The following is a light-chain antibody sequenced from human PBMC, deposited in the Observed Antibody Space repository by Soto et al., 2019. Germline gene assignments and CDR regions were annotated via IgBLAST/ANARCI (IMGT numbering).Light chain of an antibody. CDR2: GAS. Sequence: IVLTQSPGTLSLSPGETATLSCRASQTVSSTYLAWYQHKPGRAPRLLIDGASSRAAGIPDRFSGSGSGTDFTLTISRLEPEDLAVYYCQQYGSSPRTFGQGTKVDIK. V-gene: IGKV3-20*01. CDR1: QTVSSTY. J-gene: IGKJ1*01. CDR3: QQYGSSPRT.